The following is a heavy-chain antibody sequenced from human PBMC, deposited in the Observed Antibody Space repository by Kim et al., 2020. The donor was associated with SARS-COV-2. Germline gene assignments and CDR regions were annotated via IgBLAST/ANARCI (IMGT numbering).Heavy chain of an antibody. Sequence: GGSLRLSCAASGFTFSSYAMHWVRPAPGKGLEWVAVISYDVSNKYYADSVKGRFTISRDNSKNTLYLQMNSLRAEDTAVYYCARDPYYDYGPPRPFYYYYYGMDVWGQGTTVTVSS. J-gene: IGHJ6*02. D-gene: IGHD3-16*01. CDR2: ISYDVSNK. V-gene: IGHV3-30*04. CDR1: GFTFSSYA. CDR3: ARDPYYDYGPPRPFYYYYYGMDV.